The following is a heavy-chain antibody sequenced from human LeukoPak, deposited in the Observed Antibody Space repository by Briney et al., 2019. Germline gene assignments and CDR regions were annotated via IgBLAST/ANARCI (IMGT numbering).Heavy chain of an antibody. CDR1: GGSISNYY. J-gene: IGHJ6*03. V-gene: IGHV4-4*08. CDR2: IYTSGST. CDR3: ARVYYYGSGSYYKAPYYYYYMDV. D-gene: IGHD3-10*01. Sequence: SETLSLTCTVSGGSISNYYWTWIRQPPGKGLEWIGRIYTSGSTNYNPSLKSRVTISVDTSKNQFSLKLSSVTAADTAVYYCARVYYYGSGSYYKAPYYYYYMDVWGKGTTVTISS.